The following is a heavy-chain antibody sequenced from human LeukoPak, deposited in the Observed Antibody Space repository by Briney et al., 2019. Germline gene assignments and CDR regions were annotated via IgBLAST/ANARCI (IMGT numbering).Heavy chain of an antibody. CDR3: AREGHYTVASYSGSYYYFDY. CDR2: ISAYNGNT. Sequence: ASVKVSCKASGYTFTSYGISWVRQAPGQGLEWMGWISAYNGNTNYAQKLQGRVTMTTDTSTSTAYMELRSLRSDDTAVYYCAREGHYTVASYSGSYYYFDYWGQGTLVTVSS. V-gene: IGHV1-18*01. D-gene: IGHD1-26*01. CDR1: GYTFTSYG. J-gene: IGHJ4*02.